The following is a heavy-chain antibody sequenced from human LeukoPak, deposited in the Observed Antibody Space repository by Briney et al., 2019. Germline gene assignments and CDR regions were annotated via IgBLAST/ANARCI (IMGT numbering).Heavy chain of an antibody. CDR1: GGTFNNYT. V-gene: IGHV1-69*10. D-gene: IGHD4-17*01. J-gene: IGHJ4*02. CDR2: IIPLFDIA. CDR3: ARDDYGQFDY. Sequence: SVKVSCKASGGTFNNYTITWVRQAPGQGLEWMGGIIPLFDIADYSQNFQGRVTMTTDTSTSTAYMELRSLRSDDTAVYYCARDDYGQFDYWGQGTLVTVSS.